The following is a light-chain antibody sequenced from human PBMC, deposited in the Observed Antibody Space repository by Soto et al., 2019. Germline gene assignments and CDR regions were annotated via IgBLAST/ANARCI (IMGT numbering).Light chain of an antibody. CDR1: QSLVYSDGYAY. Sequence: DVVMTQSPLSLPVTPGQPASISCRSSQSLVYSDGYAYVNWFHQRPGQSPRRLIYKASKRESGVPDRFSGSGSVPDFTLQINRVEAEDVGIYYCMQATHWPPTFGRGTRVEIK. V-gene: IGKV2-30*01. CDR3: MQATHWPPT. CDR2: KAS. J-gene: IGKJ1*01.